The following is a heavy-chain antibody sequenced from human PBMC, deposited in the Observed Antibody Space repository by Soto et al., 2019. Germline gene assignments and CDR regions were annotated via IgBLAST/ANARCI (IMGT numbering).Heavy chain of an antibody. CDR2: INHSGNT. CDR3: ARHHVRGRTIAGAAEF. J-gene: IGHJ4*02. Sequence: QVQLQQWGAGLLKPSETLSLTCAVYGGSLSGYYWSWIRQPPGKALEWLGEINHSGNTNYNPSLKSRVTISVDTSNNQLLLNLSSVTAADTAMYYCARHHVRGRTIAGAAEFWGQGTLVTVSS. V-gene: IGHV4-34*01. D-gene: IGHD1-26*01. CDR1: GGSLSGYY.